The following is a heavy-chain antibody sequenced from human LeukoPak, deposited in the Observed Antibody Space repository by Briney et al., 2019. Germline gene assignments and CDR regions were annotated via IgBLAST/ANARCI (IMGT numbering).Heavy chain of an antibody. CDR3: AREREIAVAGTSYYYYGMDV. CDR2: IIPILGIA. D-gene: IGHD6-19*01. J-gene: IGHJ6*02. V-gene: IGHV1-69*04. Sequence: SVKVSCKASGGTFSSYAISWVRQAPGQGLEWMGRIIPILGIANYAQKFQGRVTITADKSTSTAYMELSSLRSEDTAVYYCAREREIAVAGTSYYYYGMDVWGQGTTVTVSS. CDR1: GGTFSSYA.